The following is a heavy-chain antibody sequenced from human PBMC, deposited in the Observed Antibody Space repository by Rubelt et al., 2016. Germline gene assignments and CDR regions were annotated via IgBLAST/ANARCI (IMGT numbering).Heavy chain of an antibody. CDR3: ARSYDSSGYYYLSAFDI. Sequence: QVQLQESGPGLVKPSETLSLTCTVSGGSISSYYWSWIRQPPGKGLEWIGYIYYSGSTNYNPSLKSRFTISVDTSKNQFSLKLGSVTAADTAVYYCARSYDSSGYYYLSAFDIWGQGTMVTVSS. D-gene: IGHD3-22*01. V-gene: IGHV4-59*08. J-gene: IGHJ3*02. CDR2: IYYSGST. CDR1: GGSISSYY.